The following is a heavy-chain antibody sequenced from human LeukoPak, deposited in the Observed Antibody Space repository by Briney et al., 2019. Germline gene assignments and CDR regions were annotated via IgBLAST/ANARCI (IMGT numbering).Heavy chain of an antibody. Sequence: PGGSLRLSCTASGFTFSSYAMNWVRQAPGKGLEWVSGIGAGGTFTYYADSVKGRSTIFRDNSRNTLYLQMNSMRAEDTAVYYCARDPRRGMDVWGQGTTVTVSS. CDR3: ARDPRRGMDV. V-gene: IGHV3-23*01. CDR1: GFTFSSYA. J-gene: IGHJ6*02. CDR2: IGAGGTFT.